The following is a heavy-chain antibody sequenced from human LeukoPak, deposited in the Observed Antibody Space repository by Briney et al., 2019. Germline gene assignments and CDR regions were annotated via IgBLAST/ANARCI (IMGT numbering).Heavy chain of an antibody. Sequence: SETLSLTCTVSGDSITSSYWTWMRLPPGKGLEWIGYIFYTGYTNYNPSLKSRVTISMDISKNQVSLHLNSVTAADTAVYYCARAGIGSADHWGPGAQVTVSS. CDR3: ARAGIGSADH. CDR2: IFYTGYT. J-gene: IGHJ4*02. CDR1: GDSITSSY. V-gene: IGHV4-59*13. D-gene: IGHD1-1*01.